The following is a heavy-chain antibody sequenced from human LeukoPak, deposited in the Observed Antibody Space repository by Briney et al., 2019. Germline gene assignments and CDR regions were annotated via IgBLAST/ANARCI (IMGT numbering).Heavy chain of an antibody. V-gene: IGHV3-72*01. Sequence: GGSLRPSCAASGFTFSDHYMDWVRQAPGKGLEWVGRTRNKANSYTTEYAASVKGRFTISRDDSKNSLYLQMNSLKTEDTAVYYCAILHYYDSSGHIFKHAFDIWGQGTMVTVSS. J-gene: IGHJ3*02. CDR2: TRNKANSYTT. CDR1: GFTFSDHY. D-gene: IGHD3-22*01. CDR3: AILHYYDSSGHIFKHAFDI.